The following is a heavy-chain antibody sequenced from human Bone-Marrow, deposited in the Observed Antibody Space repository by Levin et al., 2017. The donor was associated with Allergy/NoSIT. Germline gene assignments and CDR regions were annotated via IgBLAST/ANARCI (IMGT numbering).Heavy chain of an antibody. CDR1: GFTFSSYS. CDR2: ISSSSSYI. CDR3: ARVPGIAVAGSYFDY. V-gene: IGHV3-21*01. J-gene: IGHJ4*02. D-gene: IGHD6-19*01. Sequence: GGSLRLSCAASGFTFSSYSMNWVRQAPGKGLEWVSSISSSSSYIYYADSVKGRFTISRDNAKNSLYLQMNSLRAEDTAVYYCARVPGIAVAGSYFDYWGQGTLVTVSS.